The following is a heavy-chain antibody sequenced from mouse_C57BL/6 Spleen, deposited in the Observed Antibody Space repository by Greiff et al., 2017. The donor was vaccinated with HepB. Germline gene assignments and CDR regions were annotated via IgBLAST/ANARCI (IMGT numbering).Heavy chain of an antibody. D-gene: IGHD2-3*01. J-gene: IGHJ4*01. Sequence: VQLQQSGAELARPGASVKMSCKASGYTFTSYTMHWVKQRPGQGLEWIGYINPSSGYTKYNQKFKDKATLTADKSSSTAYMQLSSLTSEDSAVYYCARLGDGYYPYAMDYWGQGTSVTVSS. CDR1: GYTFTSYT. V-gene: IGHV1-4*01. CDR3: ARLGDGYYPYAMDY. CDR2: INPSSGYT.